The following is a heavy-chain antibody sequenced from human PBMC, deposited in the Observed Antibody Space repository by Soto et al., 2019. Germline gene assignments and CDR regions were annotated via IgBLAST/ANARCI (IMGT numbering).Heavy chain of an antibody. D-gene: IGHD2-21*01. Sequence: QVQLQESGQGLVKPSQTLSLTCPFSGGSISSGGYYWSWFGQHPGKGLEWIGYIYYSGSTYYNPSLKSRVTISVDTSKNQFSLKLSSVTAADTAVYYCAASCVGCGGFNYYGMDVWGQGTTVTVSS. CDR1: GGSISSGGYY. J-gene: IGHJ6*02. CDR3: AASCVGCGGFNYYGMDV. CDR2: IYYSGST. V-gene: IGHV4-31*03.